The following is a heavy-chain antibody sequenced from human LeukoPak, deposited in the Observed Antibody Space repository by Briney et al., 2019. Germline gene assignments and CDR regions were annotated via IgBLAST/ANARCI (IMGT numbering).Heavy chain of an antibody. CDR2: ISHSGST. CDR1: GVSISSGGYS. D-gene: IGHD2-15*01. J-gene: IGHJ4*02. V-gene: IGHV4-30-2*01. Sequence: SQTLSLTCAVSGVSISSGGYSWSWIRQPPGKGLEWIGYISHSGSTYYNPSLKSRVTISVDTSKNQFSLKLSSVTVDDTAVYYCARGWLLPDYWGQGTLVTVSS. CDR3: ARGWLLPDY.